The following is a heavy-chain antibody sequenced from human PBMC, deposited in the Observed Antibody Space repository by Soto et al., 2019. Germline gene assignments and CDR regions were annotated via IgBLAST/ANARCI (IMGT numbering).Heavy chain of an antibody. CDR1: GASISVFY. CDR3: VRDGTKTLRDWFDP. Sequence: PSETLSLTCTVSGASISVFYWSWIRNSAGKGLEWIGRIYATGTTDYNPSLKSRVMMSVDTSKKQFSLKLRSVTAADTAVYYCVRDGTKTLRDWFDPWAQGISVTV. V-gene: IGHV4-4*07. J-gene: IGHJ5*02. CDR2: IYATGTT. D-gene: IGHD1-1*01.